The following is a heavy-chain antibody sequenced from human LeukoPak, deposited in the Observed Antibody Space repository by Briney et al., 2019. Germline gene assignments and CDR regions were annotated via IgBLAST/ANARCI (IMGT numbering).Heavy chain of an antibody. CDR3: TIPAGAMTTVTTGDY. V-gene: IGHV3-73*01. CDR1: GLTFSGSA. D-gene: IGHD4-17*01. Sequence: GGSLRLSCATSGLTFSGSAIHWVRQASGKGLEWVGRIRSKTHSYATAYAASLKGRFTISRDDSKNTAYLQMTSLKTEDTAVYYCTIPAGAMTTVTTGDYWGQGTLVTVSS. J-gene: IGHJ4*02. CDR2: IRSKTHSYAT.